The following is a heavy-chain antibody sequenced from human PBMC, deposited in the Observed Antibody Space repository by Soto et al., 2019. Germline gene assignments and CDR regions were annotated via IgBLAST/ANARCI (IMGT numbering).Heavy chain of an antibody. J-gene: IGHJ4*01. D-gene: IGHD3-22*01. Sequence: GASVKVSCKASGYTFTNYDINWVRHATGQGLEWMGWMNPNSGNTGYAQKFQGRVTMTRDTSINTAYMELSSLRSEDTAIYYCTTDSYITSIIVRFDYWGHGTLVTVSS. CDR2: MNPNSGNT. CDR3: TTDSYITSIIVRFDY. V-gene: IGHV1-8*01. CDR1: GYTFTNYD.